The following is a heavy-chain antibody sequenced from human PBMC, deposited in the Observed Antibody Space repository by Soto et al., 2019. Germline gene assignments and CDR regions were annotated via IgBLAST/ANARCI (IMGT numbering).Heavy chain of an antibody. Sequence: EVQLVESGGGLVQPGGSLRLSCLASAFTFNTYWMNWVGQAPGRGLEWVANIKDDGSEKNYVDSVKGRFTISRDNAKNSLYLEMNSLRGEDTAVYFCARDWGTPGRGSAVGYYYHYGMDVWGQGTTVTVSS. CDR2: IKDDGSEK. V-gene: IGHV3-7*05. J-gene: IGHJ6*02. CDR1: AFTFNTYW. CDR3: ARDWGTPGRGSAVGYYYHYGMDV. D-gene: IGHD6-19*01.